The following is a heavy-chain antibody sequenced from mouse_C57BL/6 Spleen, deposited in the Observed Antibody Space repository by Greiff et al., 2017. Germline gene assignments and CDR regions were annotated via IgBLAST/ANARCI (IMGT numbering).Heavy chain of an antibody. D-gene: IGHD2-2*01. CDR1: GYTFTDYN. J-gene: IGHJ4*01. CDR3: ASRRLRDYAMDY. CDR2: INPNNGGT. Sequence: EVQLQQSGPELVKPGASVKIPCKASGYTFTDYNMDWVKQSHGKSLEWIGDINPNNGGTNYNQKFKGKATLTVDKSSSPACMELRSLTSEYTAVYYCASRRLRDYAMDYWGQGTSVTVSS. V-gene: IGHV1-18*01.